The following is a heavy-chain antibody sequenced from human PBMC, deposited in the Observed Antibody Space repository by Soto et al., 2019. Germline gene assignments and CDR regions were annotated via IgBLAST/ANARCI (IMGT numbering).Heavy chain of an antibody. CDR3: ARDPAGDDILTGYYNYFDY. CDR1: GDSVSSNSAA. D-gene: IGHD3-9*01. V-gene: IGHV6-1*01. J-gene: IGHJ4*02. Sequence: SQTLSLTCAISGDSVSSNSAAWNWIRQSPSRGLEWLGRTYYRSKWYNDYAVSVKSRITINPDTSKNQFSLQLNSVTPEDTAVYYCARDPAGDDILTGYYNYFDYWGQGTLVTVSS. CDR2: TYYRSKWYN.